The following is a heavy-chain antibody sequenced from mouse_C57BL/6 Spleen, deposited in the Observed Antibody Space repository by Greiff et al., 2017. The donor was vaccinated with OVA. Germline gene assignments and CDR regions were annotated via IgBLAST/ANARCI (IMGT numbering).Heavy chain of an antibody. Sequence: EVQGVESGGDLVKPGGSLKLSCAASGFTFSSYGMSWVRQTPDKRLEWVATISSGGSYTYYPDSVKGRFTISRDNAKNTLYLQMSSLKSEDTARYYCARHEGSSYFDYWGPGTTLTVSS. CDR3: ARHEGSSYFDY. J-gene: IGHJ2*01. CDR2: ISSGGSYT. D-gene: IGHD1-1*01. V-gene: IGHV5-6*01. CDR1: GFTFSSYG.